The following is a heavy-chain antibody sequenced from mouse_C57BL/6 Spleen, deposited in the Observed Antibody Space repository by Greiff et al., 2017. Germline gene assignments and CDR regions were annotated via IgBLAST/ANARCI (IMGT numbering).Heavy chain of an antibody. CDR1: GYSITSYY. V-gene: IGHV3-8*01. Sequence: EVKLVESGPGLVKPSQSLSLTCSVTGYSITSYYWNWIRKVPGNKLEYIGYISYSGSTYYNPSPKSRISITPDTSKNQYYLQLNSVTTEDTATYYCAREGSNGAMDDWGQGTSVTVSS. CDR3: AREGSNGAMDD. CDR2: ISYSGST. D-gene: IGHD2-5*01. J-gene: IGHJ4*01.